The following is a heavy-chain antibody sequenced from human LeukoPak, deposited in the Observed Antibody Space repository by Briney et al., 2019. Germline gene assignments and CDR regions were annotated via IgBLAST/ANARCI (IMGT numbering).Heavy chain of an antibody. CDR2: IYYSGST. J-gene: IGHJ4*02. D-gene: IGHD2-15*01. CDR1: GGSIYDH. Sequence: SETLSLTCTVSGGSIYDHWSWIRQPPGKGLEWIGFIYYSGSTNYNPSLESRVTISIDTSKNQFSLNVNSLTAADTAVYYCARGGASSRYFDLWGQGTLVTVSS. CDR3: ARGGASSRYFDL. V-gene: IGHV4-59*01.